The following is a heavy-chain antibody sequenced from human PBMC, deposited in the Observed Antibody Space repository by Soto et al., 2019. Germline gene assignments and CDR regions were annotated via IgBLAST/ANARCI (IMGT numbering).Heavy chain of an antibody. J-gene: IGHJ5*01. V-gene: IGHV3-15*01. CDR3: TGSYSSSWYDS. Sequence: GRSLRLSCTASGFTFSNAWMSWVRQAPGKGLEWVGRIKSITDGGTTDYAAPVKGRFTISRDDSKNTLYLQMNSLKTEDTAMYYCTGSYSSSWYDSWGQGT. CDR1: GFTFSNAW. CDR2: IKSITDGGTT. D-gene: IGHD6-13*01.